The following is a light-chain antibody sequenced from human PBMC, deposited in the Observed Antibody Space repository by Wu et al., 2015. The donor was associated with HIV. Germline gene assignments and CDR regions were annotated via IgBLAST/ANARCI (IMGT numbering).Light chain of an antibody. CDR3: QKYNTAPWT. J-gene: IGKJ1*01. Sequence: DIQMTQSPSSLSASVGDRVTITCRASQGISNFLAWYQQKPRETVPKVLIYAASTLQSGVPSRFSGSGSGTDFTLTISSLQPEDVATYYCQKYNTAPWTFGQGPRWK. CDR1: QGISNF. V-gene: IGKV1-27*01. CDR2: AAS.